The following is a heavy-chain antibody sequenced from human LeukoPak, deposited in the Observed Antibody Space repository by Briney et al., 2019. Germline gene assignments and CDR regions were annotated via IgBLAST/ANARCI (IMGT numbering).Heavy chain of an antibody. J-gene: IGHJ2*01. CDR3: ARDRWGDSSSWLAEWYFDL. CDR1: GYTFTGYY. Sequence: ASVKVSCKASGYTFTGYYMHWVRQAPGQGLEWMGRINPNSGGTNYAQKFQGRVTMTTDTSTSTAYMELRSLRSDDTAVYYCARDRWGDSSSWLAEWYFDLWGRGTLVTVSS. V-gene: IGHV1-2*06. D-gene: IGHD6-13*01. CDR2: INPNSGGT.